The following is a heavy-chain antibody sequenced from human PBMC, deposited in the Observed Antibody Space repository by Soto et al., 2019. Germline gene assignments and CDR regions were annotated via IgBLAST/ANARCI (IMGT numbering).Heavy chain of an antibody. CDR3: ARSSIAAGEADAFAI. CDR2: MNPNSGNT. J-gene: IGHJ3*02. CDR1: GYTFTSYD. D-gene: IGHD6-6*01. Sequence: ASVKVSCKASGYTFTSYDINWVRQATGQGLKWMGWMNPNSGNTGYAQKFQGRVTMTRNTSISTAYMELSSLRSEDTAVYYCARSSIAAGEADAFAIWGQGTMVTVSS. V-gene: IGHV1-8*01.